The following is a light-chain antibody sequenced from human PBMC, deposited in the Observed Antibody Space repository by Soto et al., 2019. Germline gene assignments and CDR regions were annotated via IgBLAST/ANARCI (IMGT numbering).Light chain of an antibody. CDR3: QQRSNWRST. Sequence: ELVLTQSPATLSLSPGERATLSCRASQSVSSYLAWYQQKPGQAPRLLIYDASNRATGIPARFSGSGSGTDFTLTISSLEPEDFAVYYCQQRSNWRSTFGGGTKVDIK. CDR2: DAS. CDR1: QSVSSY. J-gene: IGKJ4*02. V-gene: IGKV3-11*01.